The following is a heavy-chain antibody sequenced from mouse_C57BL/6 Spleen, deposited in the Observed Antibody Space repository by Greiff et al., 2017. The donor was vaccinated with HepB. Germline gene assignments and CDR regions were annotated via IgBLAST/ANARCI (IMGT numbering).Heavy chain of an antibody. D-gene: IGHD1-1*01. J-gene: IGHJ2*01. CDR3: AREGGYLLTYYFDY. Sequence: EVMLVESGGGLVKPGGSLKLSCAASGFTFSSYAMSWVRQTPEKRLEWVATISDGGSYTYYPDNVKGRYTISRDNAKNNLYLQMSHLKSEDTAMYYCAREGGYLLTYYFDYWGQGTTLTVSS. V-gene: IGHV5-4*01. CDR2: ISDGGSYT. CDR1: GFTFSSYA.